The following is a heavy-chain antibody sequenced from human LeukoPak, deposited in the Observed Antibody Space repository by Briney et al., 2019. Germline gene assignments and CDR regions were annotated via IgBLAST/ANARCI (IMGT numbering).Heavy chain of an antibody. CDR3: ARDLRQAGWVFDY. CDR1: GFTVSSNY. CDR2: IYSGGST. V-gene: IGHV3-53*01. Sequence: GGSLRLSCAASGFTVSSNYMSWVRQAPGKGLEGVSVIYSGGSTYYADSVKGRFTISRDNSKNTLYLQMNSLRAEDTAVYYCARDLRQAGWVFDYWGQGTLVTVSS. D-gene: IGHD6-19*01. J-gene: IGHJ4*02.